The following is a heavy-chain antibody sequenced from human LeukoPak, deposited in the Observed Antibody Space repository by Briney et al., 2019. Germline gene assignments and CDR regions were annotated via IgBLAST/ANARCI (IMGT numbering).Heavy chain of an antibody. CDR3: ARDDGTYYYDSSGYYQQVLFDY. CDR1: GYTFTGYY. CDR2: INPNSGGT. V-gene: IGHV1-2*02. D-gene: IGHD3-22*01. J-gene: IGHJ4*02. Sequence: ASVKVSCKASGYTFTGYYMHWVRQAPGQGLGWMGWINPNSGGTNYAQKFQGRVTMTRDTSISTAYMELSRLRSDDTAVYYCARDDGTYYYDSSGYYQQVLFDYWGQGTLVTVSS.